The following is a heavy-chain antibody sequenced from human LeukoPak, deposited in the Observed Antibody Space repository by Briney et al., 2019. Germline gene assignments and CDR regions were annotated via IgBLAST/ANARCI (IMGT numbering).Heavy chain of an antibody. J-gene: IGHJ3*02. Sequence: ASVKVSCKVSGYTLTELSMHWVRQAPGKGLEWMGGFDPEDGETIYAQKFQGRVTMTEDTSTDTAYMELSSLRSEDTAVYYCATASYNWNYYAFDIWGQGTMGTVSS. V-gene: IGHV1-24*01. D-gene: IGHD1-7*01. CDR2: FDPEDGET. CDR3: ATASYNWNYYAFDI. CDR1: GYTLTELS.